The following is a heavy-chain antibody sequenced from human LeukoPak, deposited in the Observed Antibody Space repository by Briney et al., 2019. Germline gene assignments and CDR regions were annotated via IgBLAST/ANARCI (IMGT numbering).Heavy chain of an antibody. Sequence: SETLSLTCTVSGGSISSSSYYWGWIRRPPGKGLEWIGSIYYSGSTYYNPSLKSRVTISVDTSKNQFSLKLSSVTAADTAVYYCASMIGYYYYYMDVWGKGTTVTVSS. J-gene: IGHJ6*03. CDR3: ASMIGYYYYYMDV. CDR2: IYYSGST. V-gene: IGHV4-39*07. D-gene: IGHD3-10*02. CDR1: GGSISSSSYY.